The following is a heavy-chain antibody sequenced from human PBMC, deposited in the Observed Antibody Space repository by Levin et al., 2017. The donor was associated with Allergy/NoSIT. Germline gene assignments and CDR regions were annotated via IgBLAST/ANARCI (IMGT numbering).Heavy chain of an antibody. V-gene: IGHV3-21*01. CDR2: ISSSSSYI. CDR3: ARDRSGYSFDP. D-gene: IGHD3-9*01. Sequence: ASVKVSCAASGFTFSSYSMNWVRQAPGKGLEWVSSISSSSSYIYYADSVKGRFTISRDNAKNSLYLQMNSLRAEDTAVYYCARDRSGYSFDPWGQGTLVTVSS. J-gene: IGHJ5*02. CDR1: GFTFSSYS.